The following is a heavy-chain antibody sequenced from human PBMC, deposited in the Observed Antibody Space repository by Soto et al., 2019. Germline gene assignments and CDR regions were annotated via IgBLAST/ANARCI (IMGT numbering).Heavy chain of an antibody. D-gene: IGHD3-3*01. CDR1: GYTFTGYY. CDR3: AITIFGVVNKYNWFDP. CDR2: IIPNSGVA. J-gene: IGHJ5*02. V-gene: IGHV1-2*02. Sequence: ASVKVSCKASGYTFTGYYMHWVRQAPGQGLEWMGRIIPNSGVANYAQKFQGRVTMTADKSTSTAYMELSSLRSEDTAVYYCAITIFGVVNKYNWFDPWGQGTLVTVSS.